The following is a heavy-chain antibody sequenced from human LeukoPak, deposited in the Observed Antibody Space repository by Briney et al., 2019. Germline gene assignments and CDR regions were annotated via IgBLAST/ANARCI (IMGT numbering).Heavy chain of an antibody. V-gene: IGHV1-2*02. D-gene: IGHD2-2*01. CDR3: AREGCSSTSCYWFDP. CDR1: GYTFTGYY. CDR2: INPNSGGT. J-gene: IGHJ5*02. Sequence: ASVKVSCKASGYTFTGYYMHWVRQAPGQRLEWMGWINPNSGGTNYAQKFQDRVTMTRDTSINTAYMELTRLRSDDTAVHYCAREGCSSTSCYWFDPWGQGTLVTVSS.